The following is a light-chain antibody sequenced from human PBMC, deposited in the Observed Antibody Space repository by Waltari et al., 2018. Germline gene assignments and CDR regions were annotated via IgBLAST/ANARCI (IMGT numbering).Light chain of an antibody. CDR1: SSNIGNNY. J-gene: IGLJ3*02. CDR2: ENN. CDR3: GTWDNSLRV. V-gene: IGLV1-51*02. Sequence: QSVLTQPPSVSAAPGQKVTISCSGSSSNIGNNYVSWYQQLPGTAPKLLIYENNKRPSGIPDRFSGSKSGTSATLGITGLQTGDEADYYCGTWDNSLRVFGGGTKLTVL.